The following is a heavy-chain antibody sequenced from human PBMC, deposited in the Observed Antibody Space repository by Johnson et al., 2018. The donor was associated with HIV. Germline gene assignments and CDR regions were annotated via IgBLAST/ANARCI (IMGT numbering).Heavy chain of an antibody. D-gene: IGHD3-10*01. J-gene: IGHJ3*02. CDR1: GFTVSSNY. Sequence: VQLVESGGGLIQPGGSLRLSCAASGFTVSSNYMSWVRQAPGKGLEWVSVIYSGGNTYYADSVKGRFTISRDNSKKTLYVQMNSLRTEDTAVYYCARMSSGAFDIWGQGTMVTVSS. CDR3: ARMSSGAFDI. CDR2: IYSGGNT. V-gene: IGHV3-66*03.